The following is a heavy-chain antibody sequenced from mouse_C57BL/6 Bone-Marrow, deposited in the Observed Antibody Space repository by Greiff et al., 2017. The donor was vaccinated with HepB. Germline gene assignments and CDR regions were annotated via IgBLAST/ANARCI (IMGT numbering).Heavy chain of an antibody. Sequence: VHVKQSGPELVKPCASVKISCKASGYSFTDYNMNWVKQSNGKSLEWIGVINPNYGTTSYNQKFKGKATLTVDQSSSTAYMQLNSLTSEDSAVYYCARSRYYGSSFYAMDYWGQGTSVTVSS. J-gene: IGHJ4*01. CDR1: GYSFTDYN. CDR2: INPNYGTT. D-gene: IGHD1-1*01. V-gene: IGHV1-39*01. CDR3: ARSRYYGSSFYAMDY.